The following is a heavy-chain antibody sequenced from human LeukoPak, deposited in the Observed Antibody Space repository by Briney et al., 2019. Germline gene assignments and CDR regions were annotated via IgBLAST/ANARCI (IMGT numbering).Heavy chain of an antibody. CDR3: ASKVVRQQWLVDSNYFDY. D-gene: IGHD6-19*01. CDR2: INPSGGST. Sequence: GASVKVSCKASGYTFTSYYMHWVRQAPGQGLEWMGIINPSGGSTSYAQKFQGRVTMTRDTSTSTVYMELSSLRSEDTAVYYCASKVVRQQWLVDSNYFDYWGQGTLVTVSS. J-gene: IGHJ4*02. V-gene: IGHV1-46*01. CDR1: GYTFTSYY.